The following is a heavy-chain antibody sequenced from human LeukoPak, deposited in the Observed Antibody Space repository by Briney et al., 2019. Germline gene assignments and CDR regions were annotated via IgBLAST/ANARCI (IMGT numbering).Heavy chain of an antibody. Sequence: GASVKVSCKASGYTFTSYGISWGRQAPGHGLEWMGWSRAYNGNTNYAQKLQGRVTMTTDTSTSTAYMELRSLRSDDTAVYYCARDEYYFGSGSYFYFDYWGQGTLVTVSS. D-gene: IGHD3-10*01. V-gene: IGHV1-18*01. CDR1: GYTFTSYG. CDR3: ARDEYYFGSGSYFYFDY. CDR2: SRAYNGNT. J-gene: IGHJ4*02.